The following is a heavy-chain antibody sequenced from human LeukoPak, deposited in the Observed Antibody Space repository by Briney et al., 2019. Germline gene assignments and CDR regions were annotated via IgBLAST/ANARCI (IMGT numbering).Heavy chain of an antibody. CDR3: AKDRGYCSGGSCSRRNYFDY. Sequence: GGSLRLSCAASGFTFSRFAMSWVRQAPGKGLAWVSVVSSSGESTYYADSVKGRFTISRDNSKNTLYLQMNSLRAEDTAVYYCAKDRGYCSGGSCSRRNYFDYWGQGTLVTVSS. D-gene: IGHD2-15*01. CDR1: GFTFSRFA. V-gene: IGHV3-23*01. CDR2: VSSSGEST. J-gene: IGHJ4*02.